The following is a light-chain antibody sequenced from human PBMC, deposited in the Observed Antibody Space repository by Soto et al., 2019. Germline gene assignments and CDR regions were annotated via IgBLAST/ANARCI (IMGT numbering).Light chain of an antibody. Sequence: EIVLTQSPGTLSLSPGERATLSCRASQSVSSSYLAWYQQKPGQAPRLLIYGASSRATGIPDRFSGSGSGTDFTLTISRLVPEDFAVYYCQQYGSSPGLTFGPGTKVDIK. CDR1: QSVSSSY. J-gene: IGKJ3*01. V-gene: IGKV3-20*01. CDR3: QQYGSSPGLT. CDR2: GAS.